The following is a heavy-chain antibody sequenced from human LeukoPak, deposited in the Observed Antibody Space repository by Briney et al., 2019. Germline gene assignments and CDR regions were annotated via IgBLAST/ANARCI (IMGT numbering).Heavy chain of an antibody. D-gene: IGHD2-15*01. V-gene: IGHV4-61*02. CDR1: GGSISSGSYY. J-gene: IGHJ5*02. CDR3: ARDIVVVVAAKIQNWFDP. Sequence: SETLSLTCTVSGGSISSGSYYWSWIRQPAGKGLEWIGRIYTSGSTNHNPSLKSRVTISVDTSKNQFSLKLSSVTAADTSVYYCARDIVVVVAAKIQNWFDPWGQGTLGTVSS. CDR2: IYTSGST.